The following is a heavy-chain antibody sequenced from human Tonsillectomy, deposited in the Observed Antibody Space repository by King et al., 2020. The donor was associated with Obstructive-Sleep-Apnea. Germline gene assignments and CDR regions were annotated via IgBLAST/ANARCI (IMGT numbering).Heavy chain of an antibody. J-gene: IGHJ4*02. V-gene: IGHV3-11*01. CDR1: GLILSDYY. D-gene: IGHD2-21*01. CDR3: ARERGGAFEYLDY. CDR2: ISSSGKTI. Sequence: VQLVESGGGLVKPGGSLRLSCAASGLILSDYYMSWIRQAPGKGLEWISYISSSGKTISYVDSVRGRFTISRDNAKNSLYLEMNSLRAEDTAVYYCARERGGAFEYLDYWGQGILVTVSS.